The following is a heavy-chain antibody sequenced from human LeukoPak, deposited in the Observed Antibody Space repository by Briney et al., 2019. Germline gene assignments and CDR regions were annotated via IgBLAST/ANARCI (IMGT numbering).Heavy chain of an antibody. CDR2: ISGSGGST. CDR3: AKSPYSSSIYYFDY. V-gene: IGHV3-23*01. J-gene: IGHJ4*02. D-gene: IGHD6-6*01. Sequence: GGSLRLSCAASGFTFSSYAMSWVRQAPGKGLEWVSAISGSGGSTYYADSVKGRFTISRDNSKNTLYLQMNSQRAEDTAVYYCAKSPYSSSIYYFDYWGQGTLVTVSS. CDR1: GFTFSSYA.